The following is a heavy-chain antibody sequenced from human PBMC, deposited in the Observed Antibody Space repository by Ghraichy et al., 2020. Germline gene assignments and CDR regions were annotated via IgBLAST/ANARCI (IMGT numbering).Heavy chain of an antibody. CDR2: ISSGSSYI. CDR3: ARDGAGDAFDI. Sequence: GGSLRLSCAASGFTFSSYSMNWVRQAPGKGLEWVSSISSGSSYIYYADSVKGRFTISRDNAKNSLYLQMNSLRAEDTAVYYCARDGAGDAFDIWGQGTMVTVSS. CDR1: GFTFSSYS. J-gene: IGHJ3*02. D-gene: IGHD1-26*01. V-gene: IGHV3-21*01.